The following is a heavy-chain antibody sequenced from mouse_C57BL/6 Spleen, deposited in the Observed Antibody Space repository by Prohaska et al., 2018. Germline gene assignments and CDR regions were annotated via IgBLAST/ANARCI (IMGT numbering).Heavy chain of an antibody. V-gene: IGHV1-26*01. Sequence: KASGYTFTDYYMNWVKQSHGKSLEWIGDINPNNGGTSYNQKLKGKATLTVDKSSSTAYMELRSLTSEDSTVYYCARGVYYGYYFDSWGKGTTPPVSS. CDR2: INPNNGGT. CDR1: GYTFTDYY. D-gene: IGHD1-1*01. J-gene: IGHJ2*01. CDR3: ARGVYYGYYFDS.